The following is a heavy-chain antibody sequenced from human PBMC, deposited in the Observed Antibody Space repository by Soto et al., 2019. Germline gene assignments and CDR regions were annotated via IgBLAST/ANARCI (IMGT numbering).Heavy chain of an antibody. CDR1: GFTFSTYW. Sequence: GGSLRLSCAASGFTFSTYWMHWVRQAPGKGLVWVSHINTGGRRATYADSVKGRFTISRDNAKNTLYLQMNNLRVDDTAVYYCARELPRGVATAAKDYWGQGALVTVSS. CDR3: ARELPRGVATAAKDY. J-gene: IGHJ4*02. V-gene: IGHV3-74*01. CDR2: INTGGRRA. D-gene: IGHD6-13*01.